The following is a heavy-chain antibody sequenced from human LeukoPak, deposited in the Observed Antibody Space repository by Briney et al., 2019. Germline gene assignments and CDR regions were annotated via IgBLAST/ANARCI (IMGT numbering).Heavy chain of an antibody. V-gene: IGHV3-7*01. Sequence: GGSLRLSCAASGFTFSSHWMNWVRQAPGKGLEWVAHIKGDGGDKNYVDSVKGRFTISRDNAKKSLYLQMNSLTADDTAVYYCARGTGWYPDYWGQGILVTVSS. CDR2: IKGDGGDK. CDR1: GFTFSSHW. D-gene: IGHD6-19*01. CDR3: ARGTGWYPDY. J-gene: IGHJ4*02.